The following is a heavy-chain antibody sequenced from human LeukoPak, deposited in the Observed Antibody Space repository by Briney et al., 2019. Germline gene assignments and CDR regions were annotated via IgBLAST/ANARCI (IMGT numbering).Heavy chain of an antibody. CDR3: ARGKRLARLFNLFDY. CDR2: IYYSGST. D-gene: IGHD1-1*01. Sequence: SETLSLTCTVSGGSISSYYWSWIRQPPGKGLEWIGYIYYSGSTNYNPSLKSRVTISVDTSKNQFSLKLGSVTAADTAVYYCARGKRLARLFNLFDYWGQGTLVTVSS. V-gene: IGHV4-59*01. J-gene: IGHJ4*02. CDR1: GGSISSYY.